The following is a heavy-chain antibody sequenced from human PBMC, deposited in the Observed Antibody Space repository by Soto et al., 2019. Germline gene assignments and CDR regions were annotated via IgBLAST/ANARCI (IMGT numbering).Heavy chain of an antibody. CDR2: IYDGGRT. D-gene: IGHD7-27*01. V-gene: IGHV4-30-4*01. CDR3: DRAPAGDKVDS. CDR1: GGSISTVDYW. J-gene: IGHJ4*02. Sequence: QVQLQESGPGLVKPSQTLSLTCTVSGGSISTVDYWWSWIRQSPDMGLEWIGHIYDGGRTYNTPSRESRVTRSADTPKSQLPLTLSSVSAADTAVYYCDRAPAGDKVDSWGQGTLVPVSS.